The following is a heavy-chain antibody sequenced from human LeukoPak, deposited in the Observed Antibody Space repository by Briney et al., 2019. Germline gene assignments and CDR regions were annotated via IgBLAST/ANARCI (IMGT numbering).Heavy chain of an antibody. CDR1: GYTFTSYA. Sequence: SVTVSCKASGYTFTSYAISWVRQAPGQGLEWMGRIIPILGIANYAQKFQGRVTITADKSTSTAYMELSSLRSEDTAVYYCARGGGAYDILTDDTFDIWGQGTMVTVSS. J-gene: IGHJ3*02. CDR3: ARGGGAYDILTDDTFDI. CDR2: IIPILGIA. D-gene: IGHD3-9*01. V-gene: IGHV1-69*04.